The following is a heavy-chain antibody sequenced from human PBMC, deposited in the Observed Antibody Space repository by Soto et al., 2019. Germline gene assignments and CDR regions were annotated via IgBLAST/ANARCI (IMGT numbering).Heavy chain of an antibody. CDR1: GGTFSSYA. CDR3: AGEVGATENYYYYGMDV. CDR2: IIPIFGTA. V-gene: IGHV1-69*01. Sequence: QVQLVQSGAEVKKPGSSVKASCKPSGGTFSSYAISWVRQAPGQGLEWMGGIIPIFGTANYAQKFQGRVTITADESTSTAYMELSSLRSEDTAVYYCAGEVGATENYYYYGMDVWGQGTTVTVSS. J-gene: IGHJ6*02. D-gene: IGHD1-26*01.